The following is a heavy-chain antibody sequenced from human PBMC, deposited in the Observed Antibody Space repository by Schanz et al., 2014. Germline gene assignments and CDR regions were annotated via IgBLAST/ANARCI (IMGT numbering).Heavy chain of an antibody. D-gene: IGHD4-17*01. CDR2: TSNDGSFT. Sequence: EVQLVESGGGLVQPGRSLRLSCAASGFTFSVYWMHWVRQAPGKGLVWVSRTSNDGSFTTFADSVKGRFTISRDNAKNTLYLQMNSLRAEDTAVYYCVRDTDYHFDYWGQGTLVTVSS. CDR3: VRDTDYHFDY. J-gene: IGHJ4*02. V-gene: IGHV3-74*01. CDR1: GFTFSVYW.